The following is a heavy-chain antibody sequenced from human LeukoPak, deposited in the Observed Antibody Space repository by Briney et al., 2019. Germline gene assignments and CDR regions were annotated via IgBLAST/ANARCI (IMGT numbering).Heavy chain of an antibody. D-gene: IGHD5-24*01. Sequence: GASVKVSCKASGGTFSSYAISWVRQAPGQGLEWMGGIIPIFGTANYAQKFQGRVTITADESTSTAYMELSSLRSEDTAVYYCARIRDGYTYFDYWGQGTLVTVSS. CDR3: ARIRDGYTYFDY. CDR2: IIPIFGTA. V-gene: IGHV1-69*13. CDR1: GGTFSSYA. J-gene: IGHJ4*02.